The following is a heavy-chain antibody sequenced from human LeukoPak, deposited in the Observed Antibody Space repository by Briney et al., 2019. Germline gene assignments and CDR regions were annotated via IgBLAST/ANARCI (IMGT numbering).Heavy chain of an antibody. J-gene: IGHJ6*02. CDR2: IYPGDSDT. D-gene: IGHD2-2*01. V-gene: IGHV5-51*01. Sequence: LGESLKISCKGSGYSFTSYWIGWVRQMPGKGLEWMGIIYPGDSDTRYSPSFQGQVTISADKSISTAYLQWSSLKASDTAMYYCARAGIVVVPAAIGDYGRDVWGQGTTVTVSS. CDR1: GYSFTSYW. CDR3: ARAGIVVVPAAIGDYGRDV.